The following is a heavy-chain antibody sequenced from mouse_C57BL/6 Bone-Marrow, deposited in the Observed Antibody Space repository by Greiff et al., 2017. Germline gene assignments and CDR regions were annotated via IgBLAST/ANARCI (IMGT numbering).Heavy chain of an antibody. CDR2: IDPENGDT. CDR3: TVYYYGSDY. V-gene: IGHV14-4*01. D-gene: IGHD1-1*01. J-gene: IGHJ2*01. CDR1: GFNIKDDY. Sequence: EVQLVESGAELVRPGASVKLSCTASGFNIKDDYMHWVKQRPEQGLEWIGWIDPENGDTEYASKFQGKATITADTSSNTAYLQLSSLTSEDTAVYYCTVYYYGSDYWGQGTTLTVSS.